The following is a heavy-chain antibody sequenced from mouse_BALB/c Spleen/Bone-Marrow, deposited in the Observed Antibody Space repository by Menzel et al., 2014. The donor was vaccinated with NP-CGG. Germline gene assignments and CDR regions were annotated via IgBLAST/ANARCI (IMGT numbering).Heavy chain of an antibody. V-gene: IGHV14-3*02. CDR3: ANYYYGYYFDS. D-gene: IGHD1-1*01. CDR2: IDPANGNT. CDR1: GFNIKDTY. Sequence: EVQLQQSGAELVKPGASVKLSCTASGFNIKDTYMHWVKQRPEQGLEWIGRIDPANGNTKYDPKFQGKATITADTSSSTAYLQISNLTSEDTAVYYCANYYYGYYFDSWGQGTTLTVSS. J-gene: IGHJ2*01.